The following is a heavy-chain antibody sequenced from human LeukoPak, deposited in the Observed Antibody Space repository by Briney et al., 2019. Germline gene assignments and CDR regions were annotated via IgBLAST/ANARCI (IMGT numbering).Heavy chain of an antibody. CDR1: GGTFSSYA. CDR2: IIPILGIA. J-gene: IGHJ5*02. CDR3: ARDKGAAAGRLNWFDP. Sequence: ASVTVSYKASGGTFSSYAISWVRQAPGQGLEWMGRIIPILGIANYAQKFQGRVTITADKTTSTAYMELSSLRSEDTAVYYCARDKGAAAGRLNWFDPWGQGTLVTVSS. D-gene: IGHD6-13*01. V-gene: IGHV1-69*04.